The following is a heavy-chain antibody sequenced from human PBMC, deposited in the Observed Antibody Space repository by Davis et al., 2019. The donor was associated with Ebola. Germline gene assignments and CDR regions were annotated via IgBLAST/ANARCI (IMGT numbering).Heavy chain of an antibody. Sequence: SVKVSCKASGGTFSSYAISWVRQAPGQGLEWMGGIIPIFGTANYAQKFQGRVTITADESTSTAYMELSSLRSEDTAVYYCARTGYSYGLGYYYYYGMDVWGKGTTVTVSS. CDR1: GGTFSSYA. CDR2: IIPIFGTA. V-gene: IGHV1-69*13. D-gene: IGHD5-18*01. J-gene: IGHJ6*04. CDR3: ARTGYSYGLGYYYYYGMDV.